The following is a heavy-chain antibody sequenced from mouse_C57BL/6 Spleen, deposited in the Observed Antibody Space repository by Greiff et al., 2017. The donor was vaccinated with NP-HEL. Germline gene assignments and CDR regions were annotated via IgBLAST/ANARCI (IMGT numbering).Heavy chain of an antibody. J-gene: IGHJ2*01. CDR3: TRRGTAY. D-gene: IGHD1-2*01. CDR1: GYTFTDYE. V-gene: IGHV1-15*01. CDR2: IDPETGGT. Sequence: QVHVKQSGAELVRPGASVTLSCKASGYTFTDYEMHWVKQTPVHGLEWIGAIDPETGGTAYNQKFKGKAILTADKSSSTAYMELRSLTSEDSAVYYCTRRGTAYWGQGTTLTVSS.